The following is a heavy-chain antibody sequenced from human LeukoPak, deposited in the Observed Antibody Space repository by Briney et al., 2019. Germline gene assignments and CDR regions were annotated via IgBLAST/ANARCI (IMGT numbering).Heavy chain of an antibody. CDR3: ARVTGYTYGSGDY. CDR1: GFTFSSYS. V-gene: IGHV3-21*01. J-gene: IGHJ4*02. Sequence: PGGSLRLSCAASGFTFSSYSMNWVRQAPGKGLEWVSSISSSSSYIYYADSVKGRFTISRDNAKNSLYLQMNSLRAEDTAVYYCARVTGYTYGSGDYWGQGTLLIVSS. D-gene: IGHD5-18*01. CDR2: ISSSSSYI.